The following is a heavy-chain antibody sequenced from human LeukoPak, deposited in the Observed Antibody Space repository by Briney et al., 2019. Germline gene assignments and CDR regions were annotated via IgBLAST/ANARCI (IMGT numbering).Heavy chain of an antibody. CDR3: ARPERCSSTSCYAGDAFDI. CDR1: GYSFTSYW. D-gene: IGHD2-2*01. V-gene: IGHV5-51*01. Sequence: GESLKISCKGSGYSFTSYWIGWVRQMPGKGLEWMGIIYPGDSDTRYSPSFQGQVTISADKSISTAYLQWSSLKASDTAMYYRARPERCSSTSCYAGDAFDIWGQGTMVTVSS. CDR2: IYPGDSDT. J-gene: IGHJ3*02.